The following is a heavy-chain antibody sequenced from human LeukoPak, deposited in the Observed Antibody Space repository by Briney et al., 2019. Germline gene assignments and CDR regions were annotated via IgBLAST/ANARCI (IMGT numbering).Heavy chain of an antibody. CDR1: GFTVSSNY. CDR3: AKGIWQRNSYGLIDS. Sequence: GGSLRLSCAASGFTVSSNYMSWVRQAPGKGLEWVAVISYDGRNKHYPDSVKGRFTISRDISTDTLWLQMDSLRVDDTAVYYCAKGIWQRNSYGLIDSWGQGTLVTVSS. CDR2: ISYDGRNK. V-gene: IGHV3-30*18. D-gene: IGHD3-16*01. J-gene: IGHJ4*02.